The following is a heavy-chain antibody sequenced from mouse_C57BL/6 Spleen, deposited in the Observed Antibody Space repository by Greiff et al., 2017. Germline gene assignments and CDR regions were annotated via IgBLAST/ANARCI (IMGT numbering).Heavy chain of an antibody. V-gene: IGHV1-64*01. J-gene: IGHJ4*01. CDR2: IHPNSGST. CDR1: GYTFTSYW. Sequence: QVQLQQPGAELVKPGASVKLSCKASGYTFTSYWMHWVKQRPGQGLEWIGMIHPNSGSTNYNEKFKSKATLTVDKSSSTAYMQLSSLTSEDSAVYYCAREGGNPKAMDYWGQGTSGTVSS. D-gene: IGHD1-1*02. CDR3: AREGGNPKAMDY.